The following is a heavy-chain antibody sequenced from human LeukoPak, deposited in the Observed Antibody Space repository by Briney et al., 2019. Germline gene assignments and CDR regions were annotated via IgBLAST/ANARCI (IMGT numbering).Heavy chain of an antibody. J-gene: IGHJ4*02. Sequence: SVKVSCKASGGTFSSYAISWVRQAPGQGLEWMGGIIPIFGTANYAQKFQGRVTTTADKATSTAYRELSSLRSEDTAVYYCAGGRTDIVVVPATLRNYYFDYWGQGTLVTVSS. D-gene: IGHD2-2*01. CDR2: IIPIFGTA. CDR3: AGGRTDIVVVPATLRNYYFDY. CDR1: GGTFSSYA. V-gene: IGHV1-69*06.